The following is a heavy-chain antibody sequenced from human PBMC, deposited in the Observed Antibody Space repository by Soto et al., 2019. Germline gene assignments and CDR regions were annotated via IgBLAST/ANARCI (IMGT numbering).Heavy chain of an antibody. J-gene: IGHJ4*02. Sequence: PSETLSLTCTVSGGSISSSRCHWGWIRQPPGKGLEWIASIKYSGTTFYNPSLKSRVTISVDTSKNQLSLKLSSVTAADTAVYYCARAYGGYADYWGQGALVTVSS. V-gene: IGHV4-39*07. CDR1: GGSISSSRCH. D-gene: IGHD5-12*01. CDR3: ARAYGGYADY. CDR2: IKYSGTT.